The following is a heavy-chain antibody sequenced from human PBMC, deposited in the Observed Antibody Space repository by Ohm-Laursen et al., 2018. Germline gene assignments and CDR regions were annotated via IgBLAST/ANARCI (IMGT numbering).Heavy chain of an antibody. CDR2: IIPILGIA. Sequence: SVKVSCKASGYTFTSYGISWVRQAPGQGLEWMGRIIPILGIANYAQKFQGRVTITADKSTSTAYMELSSLRSEDTAVYYCARDVYDSSGYYYYYYGMDVWGQGTAVTVSS. CDR1: GYTFTSYG. J-gene: IGHJ6*02. CDR3: ARDVYDSSGYYYYYYGMDV. D-gene: IGHD3-22*01. V-gene: IGHV1-69*04.